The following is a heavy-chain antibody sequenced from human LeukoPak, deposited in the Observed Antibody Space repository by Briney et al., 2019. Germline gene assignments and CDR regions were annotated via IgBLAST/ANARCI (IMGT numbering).Heavy chain of an antibody. J-gene: IGHJ4*02. CDR2: ISYDGSNK. D-gene: IGHD1-26*01. V-gene: IGHV3-30*18. CDR3: AKDPHQEGELLAWDY. Sequence: PGRSLRLSCAASGFTFSSYGMHWVRQAPGKGLEWVAVISYDGSNKYYADSVKGRFTISRDNSKNTRYLQMNSLRAEDTAVYYCAKDPHQEGELLAWDYWGQGTLVTVSS. CDR1: GFTFSSYG.